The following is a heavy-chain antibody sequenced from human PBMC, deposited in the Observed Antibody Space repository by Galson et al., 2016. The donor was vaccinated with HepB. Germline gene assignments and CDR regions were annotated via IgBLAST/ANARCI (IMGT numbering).Heavy chain of an antibody. CDR2: IYWDDDE. CDR3: AHSRVGATGDYYYGMDV. J-gene: IGHJ6*02. CDR1: GFSLSTSGVG. Sequence: PALVKPTQTLTLTCTFSGFSLSTSGVGVGWIRQSPGKALEWLALIYWDDDERYSPSLKSRLTITKDTSKNQVVLIMTNMDPVDTATYYCAHSRVGATGDYYYGMDVWGQGTTVTVSS. D-gene: IGHD1-26*01. V-gene: IGHV2-5*02.